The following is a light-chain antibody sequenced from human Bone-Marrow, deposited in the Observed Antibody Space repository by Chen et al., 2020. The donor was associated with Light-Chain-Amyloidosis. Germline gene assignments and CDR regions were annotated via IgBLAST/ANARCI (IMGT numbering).Light chain of an antibody. Sequence: QSALTQPASVSGSPGQSITISCTGTSSDVGGDNHVSWYQQHPDKAPKLMIYEVTNRPSWVPGRFSGSKSSNTASLTISGLQTEDEADSFCSSYTITNTLVFGSGTRVTVL. CDR1: SSDVGGDNH. V-gene: IGLV2-14*01. CDR3: SSYTITNTLV. CDR2: EVT. J-gene: IGLJ1*01.